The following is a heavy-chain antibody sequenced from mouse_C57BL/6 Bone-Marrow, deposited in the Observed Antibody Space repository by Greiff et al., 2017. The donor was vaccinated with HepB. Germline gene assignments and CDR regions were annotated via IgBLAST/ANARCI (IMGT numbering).Heavy chain of an antibody. CDR2: IDPANGNT. V-gene: IGHV14-3*01. CDR1: GFNIKNTY. Sequence: EVQRVESVAELVRPGASVKLSCTASGFNIKNTYMHWVKQRPEQGLEWIGRIDPANGNTKYAPKFQGKATITADTSSNTAYLQLSSLTSEDTAIYYCARRGDSDGSSYGYWGHGPTLTVAS. D-gene: IGHD1-1*01. J-gene: IGHJ2*01. CDR3: ARRGDSDGSSYGY.